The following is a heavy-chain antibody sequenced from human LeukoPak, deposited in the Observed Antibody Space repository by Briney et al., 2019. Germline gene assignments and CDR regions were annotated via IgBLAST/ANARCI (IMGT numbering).Heavy chain of an antibody. CDR2: IYYSGST. CDR3: ARGVAYYGFRSGYYYYYYMDV. Sequence: SETLSLTCTVSGGSIGSGDCYWSWIRQPPGNGLEWIGYIYYSGSTYYNPSLKGRVTISVDTSKNQFSLKLSSVTAVDAAGYYCARGVAYYGFRSGYYYYYYMDVWGKGTTVTVSS. V-gene: IGHV4-30-4*08. J-gene: IGHJ6*03. CDR1: GGSIGSGDCY. D-gene: IGHD3-3*01.